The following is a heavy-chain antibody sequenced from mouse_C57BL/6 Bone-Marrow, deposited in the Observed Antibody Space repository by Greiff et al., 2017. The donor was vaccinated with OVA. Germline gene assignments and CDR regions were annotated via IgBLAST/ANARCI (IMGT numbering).Heavy chain of an antibody. D-gene: IGHD2-1*01. CDR1: GIDFSRYW. J-gene: IGHJ3*01. V-gene: IGHV4-1*01. Sequence: EADGIDFSRYWMSWVRRAPGKGLEWIGEINPDSSTINYAPSLKDKFIISRDNAKNTLYLQMSKVRSEDTALYYCASLIYYVFAYWGQGTLVTVSA. CDR2: INPDSSTI. CDR3: ASLIYYVFAY.